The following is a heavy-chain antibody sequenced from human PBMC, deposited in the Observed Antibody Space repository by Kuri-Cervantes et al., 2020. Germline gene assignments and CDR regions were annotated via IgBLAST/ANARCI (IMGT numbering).Heavy chain of an antibody. CDR3: ARERLYSYGSMGLDY. J-gene: IGHJ4*02. CDR1: GGSFSGYY. D-gene: IGHD5-18*01. V-gene: IGHV4-34*01. CDR2: INHSGST. Sequence: SETLSLTCAVYGGSFSGYYWSWIRQPPGKGLEWIGEINHSGSTNYNPSLKSRVTISVDTSKNQFSLKLSSVTAADTAVYYCARERLYSYGSMGLDYWGQGPLVTVSS.